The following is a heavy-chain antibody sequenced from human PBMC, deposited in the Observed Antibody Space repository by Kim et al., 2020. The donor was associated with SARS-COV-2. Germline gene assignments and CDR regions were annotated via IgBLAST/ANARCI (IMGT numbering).Heavy chain of an antibody. V-gene: IGHV5-10-1*01. Sequence: GESLKISCKGSGYSFTSYWISWVRQMPGKGLEWMGRIDPSDSYTNYSPSFQGHVTISADKSISTAYLQWSSLKASDTAMYYCARQRVGGYYYDSSGYSQNDHWGQGTLVTVSS. CDR1: GYSFTSYW. D-gene: IGHD3-22*01. CDR3: ARQRVGGYYYDSSGYSQNDH. J-gene: IGHJ4*02. CDR2: IDPSDSYT.